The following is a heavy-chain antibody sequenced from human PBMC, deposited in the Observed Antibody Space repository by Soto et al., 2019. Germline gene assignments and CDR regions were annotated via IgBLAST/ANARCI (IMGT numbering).Heavy chain of an antibody. D-gene: IGHD3-10*01. J-gene: IGHJ4*02. CDR3: ARDLGRINFGSAYFVY. Sequence: QVQLVESGGGVVQPGRSLRLSCAASGFTFSSNGMHWVRQAPGKGLEWVAVIWSDGSEKYYADSVKGRFSISRDKSKNTLYLHMDSLRAEDTAVYYCARDLGRINFGSAYFVYWGQGTLVTVSS. V-gene: IGHV3-33*01. CDR1: GFTFSSNG. CDR2: IWSDGSEK.